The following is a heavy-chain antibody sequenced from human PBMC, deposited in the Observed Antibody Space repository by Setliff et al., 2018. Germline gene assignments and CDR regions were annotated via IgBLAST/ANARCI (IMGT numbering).Heavy chain of an antibody. J-gene: IGHJ3*02. CDR1: GGSISSSSYY. Sequence: PSETLSLTCTVPGGSISSSSYYWGWIRQPPGKGLEWIGSIYYSGSTYYNPSLKSRVTISVDTSKNQFSLKLSSVTAADTAVYYCARDVRVASSSWFKSAFDIWGQGTMVTVSS. CDR2: IYYSGST. V-gene: IGHV4-39*07. D-gene: IGHD6-13*01. CDR3: ARDVRVASSSWFKSAFDI.